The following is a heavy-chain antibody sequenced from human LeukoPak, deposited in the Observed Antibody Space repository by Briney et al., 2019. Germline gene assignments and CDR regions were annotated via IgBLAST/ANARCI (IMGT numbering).Heavy chain of an antibody. J-gene: IGHJ3*02. CDR2: IYFIGIT. Sequence: SETLSLTCTVSGGSISSSSYYWGWIRQPPGKGLEWIGSIYFIGITYYNPSLKSRITISVDTSKNQLSLKLNSVIAADTAVYYCARTPWYYYEPRGLYAFDIWGQGTMVTVSS. CDR3: ARTPWYYYEPRGLYAFDI. CDR1: GGSISSSSYY. V-gene: IGHV4-39*07. D-gene: IGHD3-22*01.